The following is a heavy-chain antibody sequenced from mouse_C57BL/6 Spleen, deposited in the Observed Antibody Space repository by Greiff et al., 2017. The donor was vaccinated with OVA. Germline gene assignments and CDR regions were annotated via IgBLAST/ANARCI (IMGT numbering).Heavy chain of an antibody. V-gene: IGHV2-3*01. Sequence: QVQLKESGPGLVAPSQSLSITCTVSGFSLTSFGVSWVRQPPGKGLEWLGVIWGDGGANYHSPPISRLSISKDNSKSQVFLKLNSQQTDDTATYDGAKTTGAYYFDYWGQGTTLTVAS. CDR3: AKTTGAYYFDY. CDR2: IWGDGGA. D-gene: IGHD1-1*01. J-gene: IGHJ2*01. CDR1: GFSLTSFG.